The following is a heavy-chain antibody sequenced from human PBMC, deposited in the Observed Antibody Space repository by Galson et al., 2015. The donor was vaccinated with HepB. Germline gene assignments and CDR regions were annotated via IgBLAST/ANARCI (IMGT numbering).Heavy chain of an antibody. CDR1: GFTFSSYG. Sequence: SLRLSCAASGFTFSSYGMHWVRQAPGKGLEWVAVIWYDGSNKYYADSVKGRFTISRDNSKNTLYLQMNSLRAEDTAVYCCATYYYDSQNPAYYGMDVWGQGTTVTVSS. CDR3: ATYYYDSQNPAYYGMDV. D-gene: IGHD3-22*01. J-gene: IGHJ6*02. CDR2: IWYDGSNK. V-gene: IGHV3-30*19.